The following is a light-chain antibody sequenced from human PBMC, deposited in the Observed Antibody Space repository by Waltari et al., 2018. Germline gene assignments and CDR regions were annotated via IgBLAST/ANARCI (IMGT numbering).Light chain of an antibody. CDR1: RHDFGAFDL. V-gene: IGLV2-14*03. J-gene: IGLJ1*01. CDR2: DVT. CDR3: SSYTGSNSFV. Sequence: QSPLTQPASVPGSPGQSIPISCPGARHDFGAFDLVSWYQQHPGKAPKLIIYDVTSRPSGVSSRFSGSKSANTASLTISGLQAEDEADYFCSSYTGSNSFVFGSGTMITVL.